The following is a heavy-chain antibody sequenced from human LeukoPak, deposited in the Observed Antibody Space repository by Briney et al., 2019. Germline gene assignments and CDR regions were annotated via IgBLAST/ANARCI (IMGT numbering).Heavy chain of an antibody. J-gene: IGHJ5*02. V-gene: IGHV1-2*02. CDR2: INPNSGGT. CDR1: GYTFTDYY. CDR3: ARGSTRDSSGWYGPGKWFDP. Sequence: VASVKVSRKASGYTFTDYYMHWVRQAPGQGLEWMGWINPNSGGTNYAQNFQGRVTMTRDTSISTAFLELSSLRSDDTAVYYCARGSTRDSSGWYGPGKWFDPWGQGTLVTVSS. D-gene: IGHD6-19*01.